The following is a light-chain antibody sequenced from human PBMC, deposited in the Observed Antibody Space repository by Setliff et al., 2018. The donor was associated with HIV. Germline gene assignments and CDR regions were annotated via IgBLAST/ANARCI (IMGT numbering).Light chain of an antibody. CDR2: GNS. CDR1: SSNIGAGHD. CDR3: QSYDRRLKSYV. Sequence: CPGSSSNIGAGHDVHWYQQFPGTAPKLLIKGNSHRPSGVPDRFSDSKSGTTASLAITGLQAGDEADYYCQSYDRRLKSYVFGTGTKVTVL. J-gene: IGLJ1*01. V-gene: IGLV1-40*01.